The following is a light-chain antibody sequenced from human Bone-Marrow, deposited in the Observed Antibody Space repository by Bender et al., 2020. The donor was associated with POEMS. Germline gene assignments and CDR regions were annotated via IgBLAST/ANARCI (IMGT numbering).Light chain of an antibody. CDR3: AAWDDSLSGWV. J-gene: IGLJ3*02. CDR1: SSNIGAHA. CDR2: SSH. Sequence: QSVLTQPPSASGTPGQRVTISCSGGSSNIGAHAVNWYQHLPGPSPNLLIYSSHRRPSEVPDRFSGSRSGTSASLAISGLQSEDEADYYCAAWDDSLSGWVFGGGTKLTVL. V-gene: IGLV1-44*01.